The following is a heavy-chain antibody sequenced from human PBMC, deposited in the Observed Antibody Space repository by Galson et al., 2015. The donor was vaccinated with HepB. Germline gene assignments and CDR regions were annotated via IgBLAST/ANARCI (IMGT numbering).Heavy chain of an antibody. Sequence: ALRLSCAASGFTFSSYSVNWVRQAPGKGLEWVSYISSSSSTIYYADSVKGRFTISRDNSKNSLYLQMNSLGDEDTAVYYCARVLEANLKMATIPFLDYWGQGTLVTVSS. D-gene: IGHD5-24*01. CDR3: ARVLEANLKMATIPFLDY. CDR1: GFTFSSYS. CDR2: ISSSSSTI. V-gene: IGHV3-48*02. J-gene: IGHJ4*02.